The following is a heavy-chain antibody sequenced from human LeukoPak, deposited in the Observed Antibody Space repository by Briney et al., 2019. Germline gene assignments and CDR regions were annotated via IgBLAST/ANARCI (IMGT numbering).Heavy chain of an antibody. D-gene: IGHD3-22*01. CDR3: ARAVRPDYYDSSGYNPFDY. CDR1: GYTFTSYY. CDR2: INPSGGST. J-gene: IGHJ4*02. V-gene: IGHV1-46*01. Sequence: ASVKVSCKASGYTFTSYYMHWVRQAPGQGLEWMGLINPSGGSTSYAQKFQGRVTMTRDTSTSTVYMELSSLRSEDTAVYYCARAVRPDYYDSSGYNPFDYWGQGTLVTASS.